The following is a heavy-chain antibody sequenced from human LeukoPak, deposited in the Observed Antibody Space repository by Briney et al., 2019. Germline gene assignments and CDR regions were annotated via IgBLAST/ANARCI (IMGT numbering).Heavy chain of an antibody. Sequence: SVKVSCKASGYTFTSYDINWVRQAPGQGLEWMGRIIPILGIANYAQKFQGRVTITADKSTSTAYMELSSLRSEDTAVYYCARKIGPYYDFWSGYYSGDAFDIWGQGTMVTVSS. V-gene: IGHV1-69*04. CDR3: ARKIGPYYDFWSGYYSGDAFDI. D-gene: IGHD3-3*01. J-gene: IGHJ3*02. CDR2: IIPILGIA. CDR1: GYTFTSYD.